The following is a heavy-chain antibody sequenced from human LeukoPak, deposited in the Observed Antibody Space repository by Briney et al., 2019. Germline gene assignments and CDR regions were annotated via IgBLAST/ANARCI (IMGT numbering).Heavy chain of an antibody. CDR1: GFTFFSYW. D-gene: IGHD3-22*01. CDR2: IKQDGSEK. Sequence: PGGSLRLSCAASGFTFFSYWMRWVRQAPGKGLEWVANIKQDGSEKYYVDSVKGRFTISRDNAKNTLYLQMNSLRAEDTAVYYCAREGGYYYRGAFDIWGQGTMVTVSS. V-gene: IGHV3-7*01. CDR3: AREGGYYYRGAFDI. J-gene: IGHJ3*02.